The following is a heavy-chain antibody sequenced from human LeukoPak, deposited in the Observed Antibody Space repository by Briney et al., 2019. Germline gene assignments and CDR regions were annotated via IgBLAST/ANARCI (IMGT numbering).Heavy chain of an antibody. J-gene: IGHJ4*02. CDR3: ARDHYDFWSGYYDYFDY. D-gene: IGHD3-3*01. Sequence: PGGSLRLSCAAPGFTFSSYWMSWVRQAPGKGLEWVANIKQDGSEKYYVDSVKGRFTISRDNAKNSLYLQMNSLRAEDTAVYYCARDHYDFWSGYYDYFDYWGQGTLVTVSS. V-gene: IGHV3-7*03. CDR2: IKQDGSEK. CDR1: GFTFSSYW.